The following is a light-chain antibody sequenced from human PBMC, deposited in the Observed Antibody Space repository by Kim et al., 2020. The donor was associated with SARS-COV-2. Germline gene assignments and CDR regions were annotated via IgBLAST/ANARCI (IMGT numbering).Light chain of an antibody. CDR3: QSYDSSNQGV. V-gene: IGLV6-57*04. CDR1: SGSIASNY. Sequence: NFMLTQPHSVSESPGKTVTISCTRSSGSIASNYVQWYQQRPGSAPTIVIYEDNQRPSGVPDRFSGSIDSSSNSASLTISGLKTEDEADYYCQSYDSSNQGVFGGGTQLTVL. CDR2: EDN. J-gene: IGLJ3*02.